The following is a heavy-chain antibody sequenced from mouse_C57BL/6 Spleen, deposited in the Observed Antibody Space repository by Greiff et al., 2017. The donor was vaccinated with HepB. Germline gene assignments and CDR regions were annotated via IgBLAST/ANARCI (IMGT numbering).Heavy chain of an antibody. Sequence: EVQGVESGGGLVKPGGSLKLSCAASGFTFSDYGMHWVRQAPEKGLEWVAYISSGSSTIYYADTVKGRFTISRDNAQNNRYRQMTRLGYEDTAMYYWASDAWDRAWFAYSGQGTLVTVSA. CDR1: GFTFSDYG. D-gene: IGHD3-3*01. CDR2: ISSGSSTI. V-gene: IGHV5-17*01. CDR3: ASDAWDRAWFAY. J-gene: IGHJ3*01.